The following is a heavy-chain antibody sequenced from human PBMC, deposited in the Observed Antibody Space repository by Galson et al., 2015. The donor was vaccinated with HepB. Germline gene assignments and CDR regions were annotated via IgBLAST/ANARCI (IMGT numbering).Heavy chain of an antibody. J-gene: IGHJ4*02. CDR2: MNPNSGNT. V-gene: IGHV1-8*01. D-gene: IGHD2-2*01. CDR1: GYTSTDYN. Sequence: SVKVSCKASGYTSTDYNIKWVRQASGQGLEYMGWMNPNSGNTGYAQKFQGRVTMTRDASISTAYMELSSLGSDDTAVYYCARGYPTNCASTTCPAPFDHWGQGTLVSVSS. CDR3: ARGYPTNCASTTCPAPFDH.